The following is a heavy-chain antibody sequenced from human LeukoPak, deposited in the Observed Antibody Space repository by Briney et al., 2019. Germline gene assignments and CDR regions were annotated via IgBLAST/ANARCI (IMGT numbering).Heavy chain of an antibody. CDR2: MNPNSGNT. D-gene: IGHD2-2*01. CDR1: GYTFTSYD. V-gene: IGHV1-8*01. Sequence: GASVKVSCKASGYTFTSYDINWVRQATGQGLEWMGWMNPNSGNTDYAQKFQGRVTMTRNTSITTAYIELSSLRSEDTAVYYCARAQRYCGSTSCYAPVAFWGQGTLVTVSS. J-gene: IGHJ4*02. CDR3: ARAQRYCGSTSCYAPVAF.